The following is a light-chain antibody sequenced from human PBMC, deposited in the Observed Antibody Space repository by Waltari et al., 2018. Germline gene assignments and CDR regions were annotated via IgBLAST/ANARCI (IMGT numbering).Light chain of an antibody. CDR3: ASWDGSLGGVI. CDR1: NYNIGNNF. Sequence: QSVLSQPPSASGTPGQRVTISCSGSNYNIGNNFVYWYHQLPGTAPKLRIYRNNQRPSGVPDRFSVSKSGTSASLAISGLRSEDEADYYCASWDGSLGGVIFGGGTKLTVL. CDR2: RNN. V-gene: IGLV1-47*01. J-gene: IGLJ2*01.